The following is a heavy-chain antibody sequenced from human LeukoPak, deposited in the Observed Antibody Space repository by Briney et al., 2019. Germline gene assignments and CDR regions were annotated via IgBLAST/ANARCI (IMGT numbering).Heavy chain of an antibody. Sequence: ASVKVSCKASGYTFTGYYIHWVRQAPGQGLEWMGWINANSGGTNYAQKFQGRVTMTRDTSISTAYMELSRLRSDDTAVYYCAREVEDYYDSSGCYFDYWGQGTLVTVSS. CDR1: GYTFTGYY. J-gene: IGHJ4*02. CDR2: INANSGGT. CDR3: AREVEDYYDSSGCYFDY. D-gene: IGHD3-22*01. V-gene: IGHV1-2*02.